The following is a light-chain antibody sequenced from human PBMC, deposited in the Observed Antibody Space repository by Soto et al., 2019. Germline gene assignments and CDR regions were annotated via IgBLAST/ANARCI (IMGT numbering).Light chain of an antibody. J-gene: IGKJ2*01. V-gene: IGKV3-20*01. CDR1: QTVTNSF. Sequence: ENVFTQSPGTLSLSPGEGATLSCRASQTVTNSFFAWYQQKPGQPPRLLIHGISSRATGIPDRFSGSGSGTDFTLTISRLQPEDFVVYYCQQYSTLPHTFGRGTKLEV. CDR3: QQYSTLPHT. CDR2: GIS.